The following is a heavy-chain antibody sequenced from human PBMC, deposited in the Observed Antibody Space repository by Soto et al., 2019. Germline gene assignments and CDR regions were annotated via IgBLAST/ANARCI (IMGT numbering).Heavy chain of an antibody. CDR3: ARGKALGY. V-gene: IGHV1-8*01. Sequence: QVQLVQSGAEVKKPGASVKVSCKASGYTFTSDDINWVRQATGQGLEWMGWRNPNSDNTGYAQNFQGRVTMTRNTSISTAYMELSSVRSEDTAVYYCARGKALGYWGQGTLVTVSS. J-gene: IGHJ4*02. CDR1: GYTFTSDD. CDR2: RNPNSDNT. D-gene: IGHD3-16*01.